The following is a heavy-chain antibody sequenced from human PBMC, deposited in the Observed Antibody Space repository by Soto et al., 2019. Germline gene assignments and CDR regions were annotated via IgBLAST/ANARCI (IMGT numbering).Heavy chain of an antibody. V-gene: IGHV4-30-2*01. CDR3: ARAMTTATTIDY. CDR2: IYHSGST. Sequence: PSETLSLTCAVSGGSISSGGYSWSWIRQPPGKGLEWIGYIYHSGSTYYNPSLKSRVTISVDRSKNQFSLKLSSVTAADTAVYYCARAMTTATTIDYWGQGTLVTVSS. J-gene: IGHJ4*02. CDR1: GGSISSGGYS. D-gene: IGHD4-17*01.